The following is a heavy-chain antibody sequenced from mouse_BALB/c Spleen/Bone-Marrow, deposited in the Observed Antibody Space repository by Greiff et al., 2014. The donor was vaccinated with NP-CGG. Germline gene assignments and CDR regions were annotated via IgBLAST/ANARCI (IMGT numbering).Heavy chain of an antibody. J-gene: IGHJ4*01. CDR1: GFNVKDTY. CDR3: ARYYRYYYAMDY. Sequence: EVMLVESGAELVKPGASVKLSCTASGFNVKDTYMHWVKQRPEQGLEWIGRIDPANGNTKYDPKFQGKATITADTSSNTAYLQLSSLTSEDTAVYYWARYYRYYYAMDYWGQGTSVTVSS. V-gene: IGHV14-3*02. CDR2: IDPANGNT. D-gene: IGHD1-1*01.